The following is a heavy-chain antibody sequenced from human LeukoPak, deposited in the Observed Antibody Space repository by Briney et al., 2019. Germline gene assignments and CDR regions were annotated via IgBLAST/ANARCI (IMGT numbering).Heavy chain of an antibody. CDR3: ASSGSYHGGFDF. D-gene: IGHD1-26*01. V-gene: IGHV4-59*08. J-gene: IGHJ4*02. CDR2: IYYSGST. Sequence: PSETLSLTCTVSGGSISSYYWSWIQQPPGKGLEWIGYIYYSGSTNYNPSLKSRVTISVDTSKNQFSLKLSSVTAADTAVYYCASSGSYHGGFDFWGQGTLVTVSS. CDR1: GGSISSYY.